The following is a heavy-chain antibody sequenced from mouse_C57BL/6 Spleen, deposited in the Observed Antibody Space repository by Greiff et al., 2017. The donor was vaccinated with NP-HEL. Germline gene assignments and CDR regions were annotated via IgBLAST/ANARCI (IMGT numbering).Heavy chain of an antibody. CDR1: GYTFTSYW. J-gene: IGHJ4*01. D-gene: IGHD2-12*01. V-gene: IGHV1-7*01. CDR3: AKGDVTRAMDY. CDR2: INPSSGST. Sequence: QVQLQQSGAELAKPGASVKLSCKASGYTFTSYWMHWVNQRPGQGLEWIGYINPSSGSTKYNQKFKDKATLTADKSSSTAYMQLSSLTYEDSAVYYCAKGDVTRAMDYWGQGTSVTVSS.